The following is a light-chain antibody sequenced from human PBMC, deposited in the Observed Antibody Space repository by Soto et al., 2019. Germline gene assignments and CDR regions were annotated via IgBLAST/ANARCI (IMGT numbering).Light chain of an antibody. CDR3: QQSYSTPRT. Sequence: DIQMTQSPSSLSASVGDRVTITCRASQSISSYLYWYQQKPGKAPKLLIYAASSLQSGVPSRFSGSGSGTDFTLTSSSLQPEDFANYYCQQSYSTPRTFGQGTKVEIK. CDR2: AAS. J-gene: IGKJ1*01. V-gene: IGKV1-39*01. CDR1: QSISSY.